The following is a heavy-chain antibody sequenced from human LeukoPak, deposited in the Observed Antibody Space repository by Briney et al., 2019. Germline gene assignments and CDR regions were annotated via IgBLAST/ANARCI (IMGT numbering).Heavy chain of an antibody. J-gene: IGHJ5*02. D-gene: IGHD3-10*01. CDR1: GGSFSGYY. CDR3: ARGRWNGSGSYYNSPRNWFDP. CDR2: INHSGST. Sequence: SETLSLTCAVYGGSFSGYYWSWIRQPPRKGLEWIGEINHSGSTNYNPSLKSRVTISVDTSKNQSSLKLSSVTAADTAVYYCARGRWNGSGSYYNSPRNWFDPWGQGTLVTVSS. V-gene: IGHV4-34*01.